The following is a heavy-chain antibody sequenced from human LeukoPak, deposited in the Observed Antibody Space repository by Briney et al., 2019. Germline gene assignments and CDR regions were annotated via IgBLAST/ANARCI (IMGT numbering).Heavy chain of an antibody. D-gene: IGHD2-15*01. CDR3: ARDLTLVLHYYGMDV. V-gene: IGHV3-23*01. CDR1: GFSLSNYA. Sequence: GGSLRLSCAASGFSLSNYAMNWVRQAPGKELVWVSAISGSGGTTFYADSVKGRFTISRDNSKNTLYLQMNSLRAEDTAVYYCARDLTLVLHYYGMDVWGQGTTVTVSS. J-gene: IGHJ6*02. CDR2: ISGSGGTT.